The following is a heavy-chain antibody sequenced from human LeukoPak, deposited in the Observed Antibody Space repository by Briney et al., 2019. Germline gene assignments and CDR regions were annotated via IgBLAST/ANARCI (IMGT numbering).Heavy chain of an antibody. CDR3: ARRITMVRGVIKALRY. V-gene: IGHV1-8*01. D-gene: IGHD3-10*01. J-gene: IGHJ4*02. Sequence: ASVKVSCKASGYTFTSYDINWVRQATGQGLEWMGWMNPNSGNTGYAQKFQGRVTMTRNTSISTAYMELSSLRSEDTAVYYCARRITMVRGVIKALRYWGQGTPVTVSS. CDR1: GYTFTSYD. CDR2: MNPNSGNT.